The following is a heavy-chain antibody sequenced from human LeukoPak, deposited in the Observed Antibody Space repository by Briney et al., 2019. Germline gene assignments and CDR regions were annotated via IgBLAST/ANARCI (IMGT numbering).Heavy chain of an antibody. Sequence: GGSLRLSCAASGFTFSDHYMDWVRQAPGKGLEWVGRSRNKANNYIIEYAASVKGRFTISRDDSKNSLYLQMNSLKTEDTAVYYCTRENAYDFWSGRYMDVWGKGTTVTVSS. J-gene: IGHJ6*03. D-gene: IGHD3-3*01. CDR3: TRENAYDFWSGRYMDV. CDR1: GFTFSDHY. CDR2: SRNKANNYII. V-gene: IGHV3-72*01.